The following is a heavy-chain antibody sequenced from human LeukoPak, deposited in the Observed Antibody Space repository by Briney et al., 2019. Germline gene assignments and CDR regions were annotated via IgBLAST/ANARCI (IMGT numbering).Heavy chain of an antibody. Sequence: GGSLRLSCAASGFTFSSYWMHWVRQAPGKGLVWASRISSDGISTSYADSVKGRFTISRDNAKSTLYLQMNSLRAEDTAVYYCARHFPRSAMDVWGQGTAVTVSS. D-gene: IGHD3-3*02. J-gene: IGHJ6*02. CDR2: ISSDGIST. CDR1: GFTFSSYW. V-gene: IGHV3-74*01. CDR3: ARHFPRSAMDV.